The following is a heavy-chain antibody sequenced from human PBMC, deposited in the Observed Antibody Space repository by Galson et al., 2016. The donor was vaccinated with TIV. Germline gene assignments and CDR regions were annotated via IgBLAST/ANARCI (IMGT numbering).Heavy chain of an antibody. CDR1: GFPFRDYW. J-gene: IGHJ4*02. CDR2: ITEDGSEK. Sequence: SLRLSCAGSGFPFRDYWMTWVRQAPGKGLEWVASITEDGSEKRYLDSVKGRFTFSRDNAKNSLYLQMRSLRAEDTAVYYCARLGPSSVFDNWGQGALVTV. CDR3: ARLGPSSVFDN. V-gene: IGHV3-7*01.